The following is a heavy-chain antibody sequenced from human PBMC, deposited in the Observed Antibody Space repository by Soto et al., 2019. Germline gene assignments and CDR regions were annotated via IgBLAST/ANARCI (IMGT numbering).Heavy chain of an antibody. Sequence: ASVKVSCKASGYTFTSYAMQWVRQAPGQRLEWMGWINAGNGNTKYSQKFQGRVTITRDTSASTAYMELSSLRSEDTAVYYCAGSSSPPYYYYGMDVWGQGTTVTVSS. D-gene: IGHD6-6*01. CDR3: AGSSSPPYYYYGMDV. CDR2: INAGNGNT. J-gene: IGHJ6*02. CDR1: GYTFTSYA. V-gene: IGHV1-3*01.